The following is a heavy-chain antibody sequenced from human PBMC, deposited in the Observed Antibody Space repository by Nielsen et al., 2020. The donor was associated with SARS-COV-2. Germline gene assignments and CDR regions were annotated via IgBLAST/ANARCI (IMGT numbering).Heavy chain of an antibody. CDR3: ARAGVVVVPAAIRYYYYYMDV. V-gene: IGHV3-74*01. D-gene: IGHD2-2*02. Sequence: WLRQPPGKGLVWVSRINSDGSSTSYAGSVKGRFTISRDNAKNTLYLQMNSLRAEDTAVYYCARAGVVVVPAAIRYYYYYMDVWGKGTTVTVSS. J-gene: IGHJ6*03. CDR2: INSDGSST.